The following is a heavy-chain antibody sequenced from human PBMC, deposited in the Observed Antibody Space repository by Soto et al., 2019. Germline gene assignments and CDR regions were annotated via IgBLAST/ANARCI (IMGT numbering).Heavy chain of an antibody. D-gene: IGHD3-22*01. Sequence: EVQLVESGGGLVQPRGSLRLSCAASGFTFSSYWMHWVRQAPGKGLVWVSRINSDGSSTSYADSVKGRFTISRDNAKNTLYLQMNSLRAEDTAVYYCARDTAYYYDSSGYYYYYYYGMDVWGQGTTVTVSS. CDR2: INSDGSST. CDR3: ARDTAYYYDSSGYYYYYYYGMDV. CDR1: GFTFSSYW. V-gene: IGHV3-74*01. J-gene: IGHJ6*02.